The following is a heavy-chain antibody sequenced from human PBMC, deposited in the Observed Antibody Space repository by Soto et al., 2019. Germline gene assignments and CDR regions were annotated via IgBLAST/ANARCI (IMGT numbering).Heavy chain of an antibody. D-gene: IGHD5-18*01. CDR1: GYTFDKFG. CDR2: ISSANGDT. V-gene: IGHV1-18*01. CDR3: VRALRHTAMVYPWFDP. Sequence: ASVKFSCTASGYTFDKFGISWVRQAPGQGLEWMGWISSANGDTNYLRKLQGRVIMTTDTSTSTAYMELRSLRSEDTAVYYCVRALRHTAMVYPWFDPWGQGTLVTVSS. J-gene: IGHJ5*02.